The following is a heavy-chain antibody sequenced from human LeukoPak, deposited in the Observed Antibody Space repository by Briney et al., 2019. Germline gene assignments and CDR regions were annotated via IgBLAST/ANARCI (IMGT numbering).Heavy chain of an antibody. CDR3: ARDVSLPRCFDP. J-gene: IGHJ5*02. CDR1: GYTFTSYG. D-gene: IGHD4/OR15-4a*01. Sequence: GASVKLSDTASGYTFTSYGISWVRQAPGQGLEWMGWISAYNGNTNYAQKLHGRVTMTTDTSTSTAYMELRSLRSDDTAVYYCARDVSLPRCFDPWGQRTLVTVSS. V-gene: IGHV1-18*01. CDR2: ISAYNGNT.